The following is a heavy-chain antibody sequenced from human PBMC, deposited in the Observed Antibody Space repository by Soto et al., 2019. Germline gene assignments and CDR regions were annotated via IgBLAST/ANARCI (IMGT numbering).Heavy chain of an antibody. Sequence: PSQTLSLTCVISGDSVSSSSVTWNWIRQSPSRGLEWLGRTYYRSKWYNDYAESVKSRITINPDTSKNQFSLHLNSVTPEDTAVYYCVRLIGNSWLDFWGQGTLVTLSS. V-gene: IGHV6-1*01. D-gene: IGHD1-26*01. CDR2: TYYRSKWYN. CDR1: GDSVSSSSVT. J-gene: IGHJ5*01. CDR3: VRLIGNSWLDF.